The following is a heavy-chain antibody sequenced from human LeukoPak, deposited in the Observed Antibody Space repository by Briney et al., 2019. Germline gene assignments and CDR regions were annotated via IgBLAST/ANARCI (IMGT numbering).Heavy chain of an antibody. J-gene: IGHJ4*02. Sequence: PGRSLRLSCAASGFTFSSYAMHWVRQAPGKGLEWVAVISYDGSNKYYADSVKGRFTISRDNSKNTLYLRMNSLRAEDTAVYYCARSHYTLPYYFDYWGQGTLVTVSS. V-gene: IGHV3-30-3*01. CDR2: ISYDGSNK. CDR1: GFTFSSYA. D-gene: IGHD1-26*01. CDR3: ARSHYTLPYYFDY.